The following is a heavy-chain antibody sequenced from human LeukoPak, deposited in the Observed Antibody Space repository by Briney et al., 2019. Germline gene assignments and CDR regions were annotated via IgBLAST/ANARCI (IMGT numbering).Heavy chain of an antibody. CDR3: ARAGDGYNDAFDI. CDR1: GFTFSSYA. J-gene: IGHJ3*02. CDR2: ISGSGGST. V-gene: IGHV3-23*01. Sequence: SGGSLRLSCAASGFTFSSYAMSWVRQAPGKGLEWVSAISGSGGSTYYADSVKGRFTISRDNAKNSLYLQMNSLRAEDTAVYYCARAGDGYNDAFDIWGQGTMVTVSS. D-gene: IGHD5-24*01.